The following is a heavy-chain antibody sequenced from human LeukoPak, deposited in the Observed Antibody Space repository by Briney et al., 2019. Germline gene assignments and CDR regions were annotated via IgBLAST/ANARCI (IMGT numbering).Heavy chain of an antibody. J-gene: IGHJ6*03. CDR1: GGSISSYY. CDR2: IYYSGST. CDR3: ARVKPVRYYMDV. Sequence: SETLSLICTVSGGSISSYYWSWIRQPPGKGLEWIGYIYYSGSTNYNPSLKSRVTISVDTSKNQFSLKLSSVTAADTAVYYCARVKPVRYYMDVWGKGTTVTVSS. V-gene: IGHV4-59*01.